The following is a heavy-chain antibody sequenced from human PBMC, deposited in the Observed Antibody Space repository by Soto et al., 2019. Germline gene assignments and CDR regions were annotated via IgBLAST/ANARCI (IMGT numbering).Heavy chain of an antibody. CDR2: ISGSDGKT. D-gene: IGHD3-3*01. CDR3: ARWSYLDY. J-gene: IGHJ4*02. Sequence: LRLSCAASGFSFGSYALSWVRQAPGKGPEWVSTISGSDGKTFYADSVKGRFSISRDTSQSTLYLQMNSLRADDTAMYYCARWSYLDYWGQGTRVTVSS. V-gene: IGHV3-23*01. CDR1: GFSFGSYA.